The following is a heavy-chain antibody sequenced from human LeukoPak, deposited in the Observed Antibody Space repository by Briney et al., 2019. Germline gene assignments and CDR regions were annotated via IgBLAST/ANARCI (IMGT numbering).Heavy chain of an antibody. CDR2: ISDSDADT. CDR1: GFSFRSFT. J-gene: IGHJ4*02. CDR3: AKGYCVNDKCANYDY. Sequence: GGSLRLSCAASGFSFRSFTMHWVRQAPGKGLEWVSGISDSDADTHYADSVKGRFTISRDNSKNTMYLQMNSLRAEDTAVYYCAKGYCVNDKCANYDYWGQGTLVTVSS. V-gene: IGHV3-23*01. D-gene: IGHD2-8*01.